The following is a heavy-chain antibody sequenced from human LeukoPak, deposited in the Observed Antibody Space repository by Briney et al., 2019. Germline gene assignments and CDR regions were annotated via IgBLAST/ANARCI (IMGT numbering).Heavy chain of an antibody. CDR1: GGTFSSYA. CDR2: IIPIFGTA. V-gene: IGHV1-69*13. Sequence: GASVKVSCKASGGTFSSYAISWVRQAPGQGLEWMGGIIPIFGTANYAQKFQGRVTITADESTSTAYMELSSLRSEDTAVYYCARRTYYYDSSGYDYWGQGTLVTVSS. CDR3: ARRTYYYDSSGYDY. J-gene: IGHJ4*02. D-gene: IGHD3-22*01.